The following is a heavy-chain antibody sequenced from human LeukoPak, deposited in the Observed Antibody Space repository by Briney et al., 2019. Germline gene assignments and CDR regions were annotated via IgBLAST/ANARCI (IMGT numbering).Heavy chain of an antibody. Sequence: GASVKVSCKFSGYTLTELSMHWVRQAHGQGLEWMGGFDSEDGETIYAQKFQGRVTMTEDTSTDTAYMELSSLRSEDTAVYYCATVSELGGYYYGMDVWGQGTTVTVSS. CDR3: ATVSELGGYYYGMDV. V-gene: IGHV1-24*01. J-gene: IGHJ6*02. CDR1: GYTLTELS. CDR2: FDSEDGET. D-gene: IGHD7-27*01.